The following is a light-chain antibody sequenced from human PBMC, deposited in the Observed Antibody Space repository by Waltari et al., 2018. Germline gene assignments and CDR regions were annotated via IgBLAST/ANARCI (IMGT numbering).Light chain of an antibody. V-gene: IGLV1-47*01. Sequence: QSVLTQPPSPSGTPGQRVTISCSGSSSNIGPYYVSWYHQLPGTAPKLLIYRNNQRPSGVPDRFSGSKSGTSASLAISGLRSEDEADYYCATWDDSLTAWVFGGGTKLTVL. CDR2: RNN. CDR3: ATWDDSLTAWV. CDR1: SSNIGPYY. J-gene: IGLJ3*02.